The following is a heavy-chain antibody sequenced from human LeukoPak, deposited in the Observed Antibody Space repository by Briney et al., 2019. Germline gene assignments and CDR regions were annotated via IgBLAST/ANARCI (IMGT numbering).Heavy chain of an antibody. Sequence: GGSLRLSCAASGFTFSSYDMHWVRQATGKGLEWVSAIGTAGDTYYPGSVKGRFTISRENAKNSLHLQMNSLRAGDTAVYYCARGHYGFYGMDVWGQGTTVTVSS. V-gene: IGHV3-13*01. CDR2: IGTAGDT. CDR1: GFTFSSYD. J-gene: IGHJ6*02. CDR3: ARGHYGFYGMDV.